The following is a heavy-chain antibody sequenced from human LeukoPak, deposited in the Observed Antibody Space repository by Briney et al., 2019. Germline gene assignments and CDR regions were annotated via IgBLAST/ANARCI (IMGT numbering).Heavy chain of an antibody. CDR2: ISFDENNK. Sequence: PGGSLRLSCEASGFTFSTYGMHWVRQAPGKGLEWVAIISFDENNKYYADSVKGRFTISRDNSKNTLYLQMNSLRLEDTAVYYCAKHPGAFTGIVNYYYRDVWGKGPTVTVPS. D-gene: IGHD3-16*02. V-gene: IGHV3-30*18. CDR3: AKHPGAFTGIVNYYYRDV. CDR1: GFTFSTYG. J-gene: IGHJ6*03.